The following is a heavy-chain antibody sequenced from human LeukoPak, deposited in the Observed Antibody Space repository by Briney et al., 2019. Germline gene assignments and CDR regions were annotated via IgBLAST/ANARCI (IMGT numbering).Heavy chain of an antibody. CDR3: ATITGDRWDAFDI. CDR1: GYTFTSYA. D-gene: IGHD7-27*01. V-gene: IGHV1-3*01. Sequence: ASVKVSCKASGYTFTSYAMHWVRQAPGQRLEWMGWINAGNGNTKYSQKFQGRVTITRDTSASTAYMELSSLRSEDTAVSYCATITGDRWDAFDIWGQGTMVTVSS. CDR2: INAGNGNT. J-gene: IGHJ3*02.